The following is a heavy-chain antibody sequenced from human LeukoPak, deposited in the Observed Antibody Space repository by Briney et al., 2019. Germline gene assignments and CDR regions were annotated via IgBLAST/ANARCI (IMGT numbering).Heavy chain of an antibody. CDR1: DGSISSYY. CDR2: IYASGST. Sequence: SETLSLTCTVSDGSISSYYWSCIRQPAGKGLEWIGRIYASGSTNYNPSLKSRVTMSVDTSKNQFSLKLSSVTAADTAVFYCARRATTSRFTLVRNNPVRFYYYYMDVWGKGTTVTISS. CDR3: ARRATTSRFTLVRNNPVRFYYYYMDV. V-gene: IGHV4-4*07. D-gene: IGHD3-10*01. J-gene: IGHJ6*03.